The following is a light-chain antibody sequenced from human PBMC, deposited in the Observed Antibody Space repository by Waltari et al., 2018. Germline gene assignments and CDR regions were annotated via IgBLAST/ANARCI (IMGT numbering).Light chain of an antibody. V-gene: IGKV3-11*01. J-gene: IGKJ2*01. CDR3: QHRSNGPLYT. CDR2: DAS. CDR1: QRVSSY. Sequence: EIVLTQSPATLSLSPGERATLSCRASQRVSSYLAWYQQKPGQAHRLLIYDASDRATGIPARFSGSGSGTDFTLTISSLEPEDFAFYYCQHRSNGPLYTFGQGTKLEIK.